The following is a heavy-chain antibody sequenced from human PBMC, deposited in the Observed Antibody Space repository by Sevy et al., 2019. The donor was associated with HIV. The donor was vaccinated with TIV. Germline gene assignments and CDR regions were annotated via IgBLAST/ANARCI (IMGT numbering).Heavy chain of an antibody. CDR2: VRGSGAST. V-gene: IGHV3-23*01. J-gene: IGHJ6*03. D-gene: IGHD1-26*01. Sequence: GGSLRLSCAASGFMFSSYAMSWVRQAPGKGLEWVSSVRGSGASTYYADSVKGRFTISRDNSKNTLYLQMSSLRVEDTAVYYCAKNPAVGSSYYMDVWGKGTTVTVSS. CDR1: GFMFSSYA. CDR3: AKNPAVGSSYYMDV.